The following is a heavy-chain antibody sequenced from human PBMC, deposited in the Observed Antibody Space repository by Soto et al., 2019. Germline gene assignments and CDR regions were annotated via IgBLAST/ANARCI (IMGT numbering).Heavy chain of an antibody. CDR2: IYYSGST. D-gene: IGHD3-10*01. Sequence: QVQLQESGPGLVKPSETLSLTCTVSGGSISSYYWSWIRQPPGNGLEGIGYIYYSGSTNYNPSLKSRVTISVDTYKNQFSLKQSSVTAEDTAVYYCEGSLWFGELGNWFDPWGKGTLVTVPS. V-gene: IGHV4-59*01. J-gene: IGHJ5*02. CDR1: GGSISSYY. CDR3: EGSLWFGELGNWFDP.